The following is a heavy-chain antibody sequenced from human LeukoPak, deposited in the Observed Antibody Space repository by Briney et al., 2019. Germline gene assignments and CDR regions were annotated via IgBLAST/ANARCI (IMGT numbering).Heavy chain of an antibody. J-gene: IGHJ4*02. D-gene: IGHD3-22*01. CDR3: AGHYYDSSGYFTFDY. V-gene: IGHV3-48*04. CDR1: GFTFSSYS. Sequence: GGSLRLSCAASGFTFSSYSMNWVRQAPGKGLEWVSYISSSSSTIYYADSVKGRFTISRDNAKNSLYLQMNSLRAEDTAVYYCAGHYYDSSGYFTFDYWGQGTLVTVSS. CDR2: ISSSSSTI.